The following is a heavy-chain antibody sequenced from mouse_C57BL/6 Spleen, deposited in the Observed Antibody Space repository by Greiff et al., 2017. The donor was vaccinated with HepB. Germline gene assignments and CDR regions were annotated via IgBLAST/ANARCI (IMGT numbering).Heavy chain of an antibody. CDR3: ARNSGSSYYYAMDY. V-gene: IGHV5-17*01. CDR1: GFTFSDYG. D-gene: IGHD1-1*01. CDR2: ISSGSSTI. Sequence: EVMLVESGGGLVKPGGSLKLSCAASGFTFSDYGMHWVRQAPEKGLEWVAYISSGSSTIYYADTVKGRFTISRDNAKNTLFLQMTSLRSEDTAMYYCARNSGSSYYYAMDYWGQGTSVTVSS. J-gene: IGHJ4*01.